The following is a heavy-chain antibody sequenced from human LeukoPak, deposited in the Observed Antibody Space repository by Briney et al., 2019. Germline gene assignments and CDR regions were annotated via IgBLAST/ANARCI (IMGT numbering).Heavy chain of an antibody. CDR2: IYTSGYT. V-gene: IGHV4-61*02. Sequence: SQTLSLTCTVSGGSISSGSYYWSWIPQPAGKGLEWIGRIYTSGYTNYNPPLKRRVTIALDTSKHQSALKLSSVTAADPAVYYCARDSPDILSGYWFDPWGQGTLVTVSS. CDR1: GGSISSGSYY. J-gene: IGHJ5*02. D-gene: IGHD3-9*01. CDR3: ARDSPDILSGYWFDP.